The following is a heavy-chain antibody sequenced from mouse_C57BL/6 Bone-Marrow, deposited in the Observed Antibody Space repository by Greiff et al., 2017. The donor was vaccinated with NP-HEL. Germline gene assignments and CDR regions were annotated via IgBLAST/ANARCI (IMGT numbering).Heavy chain of an antibody. Sequence: VQLQQSGPELVKPGASVKIPCKASGYTFTDYNMDWVKQSHGKSLEWIGDINPNNGGTIYNQKFKGKATLTVDKSSSTAYMELRSPTSEDTAVYYCARWSYYGSSYGYFDVWGTGTTVTVSS. D-gene: IGHD1-1*01. CDR2: INPNNGGT. CDR3: ARWSYYGSSYGYFDV. V-gene: IGHV1-18*01. CDR1: GYTFTDYN. J-gene: IGHJ1*03.